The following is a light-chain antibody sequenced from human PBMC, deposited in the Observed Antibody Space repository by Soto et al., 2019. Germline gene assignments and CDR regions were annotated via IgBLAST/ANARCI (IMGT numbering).Light chain of an antibody. J-gene: IGKJ1*01. CDR3: QQYNNWPRT. CDR2: GAS. Sequence: EIVMTQSPATLSVSPGGRATLSCRASQSVSSDLAWYQLKPGQAPRLLMHGASNRATGVPDRFSGSGSGTEFTLTISSMQSEDFAVYYCQQYNNWPRTFGQGTKV. CDR1: QSVSSD. V-gene: IGKV3-15*01.